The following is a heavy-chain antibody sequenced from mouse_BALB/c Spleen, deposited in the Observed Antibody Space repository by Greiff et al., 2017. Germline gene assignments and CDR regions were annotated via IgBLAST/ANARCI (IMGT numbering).Heavy chain of an antibody. J-gene: IGHJ1*01. Sequence: LVKTGASVKISCKASGYSFTGYYMHWVKQSHGKSLEWIGYISCYNGATSYNQKFKGKATFTVDTSSSTAYMQFNSLTSEDSAVYYCASGADYYGSTRWYFDVWGAGTTVTVSS. CDR2: ISCYNGAT. CDR3: ASGADYYGSTRWYFDV. CDR1: GYSFTGYY. D-gene: IGHD1-1*01. V-gene: IGHV1S34*01.